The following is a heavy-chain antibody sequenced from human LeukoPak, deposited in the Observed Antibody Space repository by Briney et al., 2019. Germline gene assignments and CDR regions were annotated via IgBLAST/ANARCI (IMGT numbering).Heavy chain of an antibody. D-gene: IGHD3-10*01. J-gene: IGHJ4*02. V-gene: IGHV1-2*02. Sequence: GASVKVSCKASGYTFTGYYMHWVRQAPGQGLEWMGWINPNSGGTNYAQKFQGRVTMTRDTSISTAYMELSRLRSDDTAVYYCARGRTMVRGVNPSPSGYWGQGTLVTVSS. CDR2: INPNSGGT. CDR3: ARGRTMVRGVNPSPSGY. CDR1: GYTFTGYY.